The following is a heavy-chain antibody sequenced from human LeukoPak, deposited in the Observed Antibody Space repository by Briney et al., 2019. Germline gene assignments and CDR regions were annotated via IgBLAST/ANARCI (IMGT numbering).Heavy chain of an antibody. V-gene: IGHV3-73*01. D-gene: IGHD3-22*01. CDR1: GFTFSDSA. CDR2: IRSKAYSYAT. Sequence: GGSLRLSCAASGFTFSDSAMHWVRQASGKGLEWVGRIRSKAYSYATAYAASVKGRFTISRDDSKNTAYLQMNSLKTEDTAVYYCSRHRRYYDSSGLAEDYWGQGTLVTVSS. J-gene: IGHJ4*02. CDR3: SRHRRYYDSSGLAEDY.